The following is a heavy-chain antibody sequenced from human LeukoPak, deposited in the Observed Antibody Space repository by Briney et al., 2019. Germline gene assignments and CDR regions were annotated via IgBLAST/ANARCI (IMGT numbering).Heavy chain of an antibody. CDR1: GFTFNSFT. D-gene: IGHD6-19*01. CDR2: ISYDGSNN. Sequence: GGSLRLSCAASGFTFNSFTMHWVRQAPGKGLEWVAVISYDGSNNYYADSVKGRFTISRDNAKNTLYLQMNSLRVEDTALYYCARGESVSIAVAGREAHALDIWGQGTMVTVSS. CDR3: ARGESVSIAVAGREAHALDI. V-gene: IGHV3-30*04. J-gene: IGHJ3*02.